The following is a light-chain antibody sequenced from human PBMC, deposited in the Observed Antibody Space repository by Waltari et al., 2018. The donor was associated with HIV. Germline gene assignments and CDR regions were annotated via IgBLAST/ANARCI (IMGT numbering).Light chain of an antibody. CDR3: QQYGSSPAWT. J-gene: IGKJ1*01. Sequence: VLTQSPGTLSLSPGERATISCRASRNVTSSNLAWYQQKPGQAPKLVIHGVSSRAPGISDRFSGGGSGTNFTLVISRLEPEDFAVYYCQQYGSSPAWTFGQGTKVEI. V-gene: IGKV3-20*01. CDR2: GVS. CDR1: RNVTSSN.